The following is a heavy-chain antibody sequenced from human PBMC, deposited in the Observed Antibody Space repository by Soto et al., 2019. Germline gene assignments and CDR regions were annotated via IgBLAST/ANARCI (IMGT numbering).Heavy chain of an antibody. CDR3: AGPEYYASGKYH. D-gene: IGHD3-16*01. CDR1: GGSISSINDY. J-gene: IGHJ4*01. CDR2: IYYSGSS. V-gene: IGHV4-39*01. Sequence: SETLSLTSTVSGGSISSINDYWGWIRQPPGKGLEWIGSIYYSGSSYYNPSLKSRVTISVDTSKNQFSLKLNSVTAADTAVYYWAGPEYYASGKYHWGDGTVVTV.